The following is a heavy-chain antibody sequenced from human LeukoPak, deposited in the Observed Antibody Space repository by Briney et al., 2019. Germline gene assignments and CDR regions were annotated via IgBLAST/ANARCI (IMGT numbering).Heavy chain of an antibody. CDR3: VRPFPYYDSSGGSY. CDR1: GFTFSSYA. V-gene: IGHV3-23*01. CDR2: ISASGGST. J-gene: IGHJ4*02. Sequence: GGSLRLSCGASGFTFSSYAMSWVRQAPGKGLEWVSRISASGGSTYYGDSVKGRFTISRDNSKNTLYLQMSNLRAEDTAVYYCVRPFPYYDSSGGSYWGQGTLVTVSS. D-gene: IGHD3-22*01.